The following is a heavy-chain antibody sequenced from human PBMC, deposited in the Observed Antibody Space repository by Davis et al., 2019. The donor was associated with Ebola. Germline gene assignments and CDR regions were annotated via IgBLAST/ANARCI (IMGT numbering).Heavy chain of an antibody. V-gene: IGHV3-21*01. CDR1: GFTFSSYS. Sequence: GESLKTPCAAPGFTFSSYSMNWVRQPPGKGLEWVSSISSSSSYIYYADSVKGRFTIPRDNAKNSLYLQMNSLRAEDTAVYYCARGRSGSITILGVVHQYFDYWGQGTLVTVSS. CDR3: ARGRSGSITILGVVHQYFDY. CDR2: ISSSSSYI. D-gene: IGHD3-3*01. J-gene: IGHJ4*02.